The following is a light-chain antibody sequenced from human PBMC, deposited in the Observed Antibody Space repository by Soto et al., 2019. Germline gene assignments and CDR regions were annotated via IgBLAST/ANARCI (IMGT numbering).Light chain of an antibody. CDR2: DAS. CDR3: QQRNVWPPIT. CDR1: QSISSW. V-gene: IGKV1-5*01. Sequence: DIQMTQSPSTLSASVGDRVTITCRASQSISSWLAWYQQKPGKAPKLLIYDASSLESGVPSRFSGSGSGTEFTLTISSLQPDDFATYYCQQRNVWPPITFGQGTRLEI. J-gene: IGKJ5*01.